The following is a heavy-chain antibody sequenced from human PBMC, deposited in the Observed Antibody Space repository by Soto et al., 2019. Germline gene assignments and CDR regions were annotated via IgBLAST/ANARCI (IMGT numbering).Heavy chain of an antibody. Sequence: HVQLVQSGAEVKKPGSSVKVSCKASGGTFSSYAISWVRQAPGQGLEWMGGIIPIFGTANYAQKFQGRVTITADESTSTAYMELSSLRSEDTAVYYCARDGYYYDSSGYYYYFDYWGQGTLVTVSS. V-gene: IGHV1-69*12. D-gene: IGHD3-22*01. CDR2: IIPIFGTA. CDR3: ARDGYYYDSSGYYYYFDY. CDR1: GGTFSSYA. J-gene: IGHJ4*02.